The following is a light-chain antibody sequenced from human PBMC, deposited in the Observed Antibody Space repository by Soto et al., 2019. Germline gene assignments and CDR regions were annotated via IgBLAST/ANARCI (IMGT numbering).Light chain of an antibody. CDR3: QSYDCSVSGSV. V-gene: IGLV1-40*01. CDR2: GNS. CDR1: SSNIGAGYD. Sequence: QSVLTQPPSVSGAPGQRVTISCTGSSSNIGAGYDVHWYQQLPGTAPKLLIYGNSNRPSGVPDRFSGSKSGTSASLAITGRQAWDEADDYCQSYDCSVSGSVFGGGTKLTVL. J-gene: IGLJ2*01.